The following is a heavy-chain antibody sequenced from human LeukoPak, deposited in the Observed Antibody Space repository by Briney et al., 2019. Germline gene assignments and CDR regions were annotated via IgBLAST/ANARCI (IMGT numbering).Heavy chain of an antibody. V-gene: IGHV4-30-4*08. Sequence: TSETLSLTCTVSGGSFRSRNYLWSWIRQTPGEGLEWIGYISYSGSAYYNPSLKSRVTISIDTSNSQFSLRLRSVTAADTAVYYCAREVNIQADSDAFVIWGPGTTVTVSS. D-gene: IGHD1/OR15-1a*01. J-gene: IGHJ3*02. CDR1: GGSFRSRNYL. CDR2: ISYSGSA. CDR3: AREVNIQADSDAFVI.